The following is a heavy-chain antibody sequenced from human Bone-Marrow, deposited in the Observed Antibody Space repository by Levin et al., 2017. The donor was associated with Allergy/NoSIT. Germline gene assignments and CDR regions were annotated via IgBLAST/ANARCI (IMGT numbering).Heavy chain of an antibody. CDR2: IYHSGTT. CDR3: AREYNWDDGGWFDS. J-gene: IGHJ5*01. Sequence: LRLSCTVSGGSITSSGSGAYFWTWIRQRPGRGLEWIGYIYHSGTTYYNPSLGSRITISLDTSKTQFSLNLASVTAADTAVYYCAREYNWDDGGWFDSWGQGTLVTVSS. V-gene: IGHV4-31*03. CDR1: GGSITSSGSGAYF. D-gene: IGHD1-20*01.